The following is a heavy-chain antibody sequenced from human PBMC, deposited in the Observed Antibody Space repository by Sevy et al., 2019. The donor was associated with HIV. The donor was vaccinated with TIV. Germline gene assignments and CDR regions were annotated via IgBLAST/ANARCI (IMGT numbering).Heavy chain of an antibody. J-gene: IGHJ4*02. CDR3: ARLRGYSYGYTDYFEY. D-gene: IGHD5-18*01. CDR1: EYIYTNYW. Sequence: GESLKISCKTSEYIYTNYWIGWVRQMPGKGLEWMGTIYPGDSDTRYSPSFQGPVTISADKSISTAYLQWSSLKASDTATYYCARLRGYSYGYTDYFEYWGQGTRVTVSS. CDR2: IYPGDSDT. V-gene: IGHV5-51*01.